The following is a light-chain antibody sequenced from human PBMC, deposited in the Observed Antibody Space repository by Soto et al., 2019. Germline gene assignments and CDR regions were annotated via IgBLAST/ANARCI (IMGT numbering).Light chain of an antibody. CDR2: LDSDGSH. V-gene: IGLV4-69*01. CDR3: QTWGTGIHVV. J-gene: IGLJ2*01. Sequence: QSVLTQSPSASASLGASVKLTCTLSSGHSSYAIAWHQQQPEKGPRYLMKLDSDGSHTKGDAIPDRFSGSSSGAERYLTISRLQSEDEADDYCQTWGTGIHVVFGGVTKLTVL. CDR1: SGHSSYA.